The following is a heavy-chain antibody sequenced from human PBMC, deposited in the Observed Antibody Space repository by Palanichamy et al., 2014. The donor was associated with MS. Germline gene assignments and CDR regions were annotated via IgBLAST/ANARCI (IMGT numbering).Heavy chain of an antibody. Sequence: QVQFVQSGAEVKKPGASVKVSCKASGYNFKISAIHWVRQAPGQSLEWMGWINAGNGNRQYSQKIKGRVTLTRDTSASTAYMELSSLRSEDTAVYYCAAGRGGGSKAFDIWGQGTLVTVSS. CDR2: INAGNGNR. D-gene: IGHD3-16*01. J-gene: IGHJ3*02. V-gene: IGHV1-3*01. CDR3: AAGRGGGSKAFDI. CDR1: GYNFKISA.